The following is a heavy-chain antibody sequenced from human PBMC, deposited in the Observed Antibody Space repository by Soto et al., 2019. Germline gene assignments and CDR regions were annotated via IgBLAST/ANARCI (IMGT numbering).Heavy chain of an antibody. J-gene: IGHJ6*02. CDR2: ISPNGGST. CDR1: GFSFSSYA. V-gene: IGHV3-64*07. D-gene: IGHD3-10*01. CDR3: ARAGFYYGSGSYGYGMVF. Sequence: EVQLVESGGGLVQPGGSLRLSCAASGFSFSSYAMHWVRQAPGKGLEYVSVISPNGGSTYYSDSVKGRFTISRDNSKNTLYLQMGSLRAEDMAVYYCARAGFYYGSGSYGYGMVFWGQGTSVTVSS.